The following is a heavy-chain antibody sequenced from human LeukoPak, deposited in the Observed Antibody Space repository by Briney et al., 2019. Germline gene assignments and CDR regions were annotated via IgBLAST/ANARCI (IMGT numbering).Heavy chain of an antibody. D-gene: IGHD2-15*01. CDR2: ISSSSSYI. V-gene: IGHV3-21*01. CDR3: ASFRGIVVVVAAYYFDY. J-gene: IGHJ4*02. CDR1: GFTFSSYS. Sequence: PGGSLRLSCAASGFTFSSYSMNWVRQAPGKGLEWVSSISSSSSYIYYADSVKGRFTISRDNAKNSLYLQMNSLRAEDTAVCYCASFRGIVVVVAAYYFDYWGQGTLVTVSS.